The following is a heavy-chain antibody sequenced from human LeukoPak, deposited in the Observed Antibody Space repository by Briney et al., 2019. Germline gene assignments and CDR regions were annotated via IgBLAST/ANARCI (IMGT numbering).Heavy chain of an antibody. D-gene: IGHD2-21*01. CDR3: ARGLDTSDWSDAFDI. CDR2: MYYSGST. J-gene: IGHJ3*02. V-gene: IGHV4-30-4*07. Sequence: PSETLSLTCAVSGGSISSGDYSWSWIRQPPGKGLEWIGYMYYSGSTYSNLSLKSRVTISVDTSKNQFSLKLSSVTAADTAVYYCARGLDTSDWSDAFDIWGQGTMVTVSS. CDR1: GGSISSGDYS.